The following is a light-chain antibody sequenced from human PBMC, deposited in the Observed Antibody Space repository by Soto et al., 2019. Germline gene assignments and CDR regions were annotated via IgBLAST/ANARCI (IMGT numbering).Light chain of an antibody. CDR2: EVT. CDR3: SSYRFSTTLVV. Sequence: QSVLTQPASVSGSPGQSITISCTGTSSDIGGYNHVSWYQHEPGRAPTLIIYEVTNRPSGVSSRFSGSKSGNTASLTISGLQPEDEADYYCSSYRFSTTLVVFGGGTKVTVL. V-gene: IGLV2-14*01. J-gene: IGLJ2*01. CDR1: SSDIGGYNH.